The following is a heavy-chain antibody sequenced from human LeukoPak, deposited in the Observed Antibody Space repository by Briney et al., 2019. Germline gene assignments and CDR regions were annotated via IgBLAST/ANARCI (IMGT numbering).Heavy chain of an antibody. CDR3: GRDPNGNYIGAFEM. D-gene: IGHD1-7*01. V-gene: IGHV3-23*01. CDR1: GFNISHYD. J-gene: IGHJ3*02. Sequence: GSLRLSCTASGFNISHYDLNWVRQASGEGLEWVSSIHGGADIPSYADSVKGRFTISRDNSKNTLFLEMNSLRGEDTAVYYCGRDPNGNYIGAFEMWGPGTKVTVSS. CDR2: IHGGADIP.